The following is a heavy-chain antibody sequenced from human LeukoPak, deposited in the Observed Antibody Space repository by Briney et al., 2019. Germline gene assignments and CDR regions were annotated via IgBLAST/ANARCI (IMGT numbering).Heavy chain of an antibody. J-gene: IGHJ4*02. CDR3: ARRSSRYYGSGSYRKYYFDY. CDR1: GGSISSSSYY. V-gene: IGHV4-39*01. Sequence: SETLSLTCTVSGGSISSSSYYWGWIRQPPGKGLEWIGSIYYSGSTYYNPSLKSRVTISVDTSKNQFSLKLSSVTAADTAVYYCARRSSRYYGSGSYRKYYFDYWGQGTLVTVSS. D-gene: IGHD3-10*01. CDR2: IYYSGST.